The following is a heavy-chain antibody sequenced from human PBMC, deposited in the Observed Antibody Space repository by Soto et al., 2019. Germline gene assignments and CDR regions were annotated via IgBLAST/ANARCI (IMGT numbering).Heavy chain of an antibody. V-gene: IGHV1-69*13. CDR2: IIPIFGTA. CDR1: GGTFSSYA. CDR3: ARGSLVVATKRLPGDYYYGMDV. D-gene: IGHD5-12*01. Sequence: SVKVTCKASGGTFSSYAISWVRQAPGQGLEWMGGIIPIFGTANYAQKFQGRVTITADESTSTAYMELSSLRSEDTAVYYCARGSLVVATKRLPGDYYYGMDVWGQGTTVTVSS. J-gene: IGHJ6*02.